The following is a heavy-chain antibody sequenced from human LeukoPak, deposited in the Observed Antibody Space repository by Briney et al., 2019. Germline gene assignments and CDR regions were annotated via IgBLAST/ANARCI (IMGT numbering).Heavy chain of an antibody. V-gene: IGHV5-51*01. Sequence: GESLKISYKGSGFTFSTYSFAWVRQMPGKGLEWMGVIYAGDSSIRYSPSFQGQVTTSVDKSISTVYLQWSSLKASDSAIYYCARHSCYDSWGQGTLVTVSS. D-gene: IGHD3-16*01. J-gene: IGHJ4*02. CDR1: GFTFSTYS. CDR2: IYAGDSSI. CDR3: ARHSCYDS.